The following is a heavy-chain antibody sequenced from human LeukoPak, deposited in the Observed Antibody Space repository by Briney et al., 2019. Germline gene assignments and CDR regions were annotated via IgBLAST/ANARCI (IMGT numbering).Heavy chain of an antibody. J-gene: IGHJ4*02. V-gene: IGHV3-53*01. CDR2: LYIAGVT. CDR3: ASGGLGARKYYSDPFHY. D-gene: IGHD3-16*01. Sequence: GGSLRLSCAASGFIFSNNYMSWVRQAPGKGLEWVSILYIAGVTYYADSVRGRFTIARDISRNTVFLQMNSLRAEDTAVYYCASGGLGARKYYSDPFHYWGQGTLVTVSS. CDR1: GFIFSNNY.